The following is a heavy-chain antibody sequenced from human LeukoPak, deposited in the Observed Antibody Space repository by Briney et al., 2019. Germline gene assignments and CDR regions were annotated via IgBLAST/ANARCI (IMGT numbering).Heavy chain of an antibody. V-gene: IGHV4-59*08. D-gene: IGHD6-19*01. CDR2: VYYTGRT. Sequence: SETLSLTCSVSDGSTTGYYWSWIRQPPGKGLEWIAYVYYTGRTLYNPSLESRVTISVDTSKTQFSLTVTSVTAADTAVYYCARGGGYSSGLSYWGQGTLVTVSS. CDR1: DGSTTGYY. CDR3: ARGGGYSSGLSY. J-gene: IGHJ4*02.